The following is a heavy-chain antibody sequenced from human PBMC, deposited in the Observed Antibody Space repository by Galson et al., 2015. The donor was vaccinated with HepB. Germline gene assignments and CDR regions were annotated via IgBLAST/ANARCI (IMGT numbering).Heavy chain of an antibody. D-gene: IGHD2/OR15-2a*01. CDR1: GYTFTSYG. J-gene: IGHJ6*03. CDR3: ARGANILCYYYYMDV. V-gene: IGHV1-8*02. CDR2: MNPNSGNT. Sequence: SVKVSCKASGYTFTSYGISWVRQATGQGLEWMGWMNPNSGNTGYAQKFQGRVTMTRNTSISTAYMELSSLRSEDTAVYYCARGANILCYYYYMDVWGKGTTVTVSS.